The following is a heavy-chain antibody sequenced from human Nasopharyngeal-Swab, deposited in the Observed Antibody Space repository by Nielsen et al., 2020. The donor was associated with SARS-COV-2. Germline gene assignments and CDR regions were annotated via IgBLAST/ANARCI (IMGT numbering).Heavy chain of an antibody. Sequence: GGSLRLSCAASGFPFSAYYMSWIRQAPGKGLEWVSYISSSSSYTNYADSVKGRFTISRDNAKNSLYLQMNSLRAEDTAVYYCARVAWDIVVVVAAGAPDYWGQGTLVTVSS. CDR1: GFPFSAYY. CDR3: ARVAWDIVVVVAAGAPDY. CDR2: ISSSSSYT. D-gene: IGHD2-15*01. V-gene: IGHV3-11*05. J-gene: IGHJ4*02.